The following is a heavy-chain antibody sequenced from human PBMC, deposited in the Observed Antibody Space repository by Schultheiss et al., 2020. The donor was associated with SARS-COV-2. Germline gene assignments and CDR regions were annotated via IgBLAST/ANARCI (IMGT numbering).Heavy chain of an antibody. CDR3: ARGWVETAISNWYLDL. D-gene: IGHD2-21*02. CDR2: IIPIFGTT. V-gene: IGHV1-69*06. Sequence: SVKVSCKASGGTFSSYAISWVRQAPGQGLEWMGGIIPIFGTTTYAQKFKGRVTVTADKSTSTAYMELTSLRSEDTAVYYCARGWVETAISNWYLDLWGRGTLVTVSS. CDR1: GGTFSSYA. J-gene: IGHJ2*01.